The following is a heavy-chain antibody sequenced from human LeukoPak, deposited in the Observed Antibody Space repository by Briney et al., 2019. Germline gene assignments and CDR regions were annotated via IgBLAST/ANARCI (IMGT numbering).Heavy chain of an antibody. V-gene: IGHV3-7*01. CDR1: GFTFSSYW. CDR3: ANVVVPAAMDV. D-gene: IGHD2-2*01. CDR2: IKQDGSEK. J-gene: IGHJ6*02. Sequence: GGSLRLSCAASGFTFSSYWMSWVRQAPGKGLEWVANIKQDGSEKYYVDSVKGRLTISRDNAKNSLYLQMNSLRAEDTAVYYCANVVVPAAMDVWGQGTTVTVSS.